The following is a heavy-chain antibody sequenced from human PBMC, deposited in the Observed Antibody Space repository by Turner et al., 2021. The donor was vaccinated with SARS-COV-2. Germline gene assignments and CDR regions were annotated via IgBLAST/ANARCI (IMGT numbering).Heavy chain of an antibody. CDR3: TTVSGYSYGYLEYFDY. Sequence: EVQLVESGGGLVQPGRSLRLSCAASGFTFDAYAMHWVRQAPGKGLEGVGRIKSKTDGGTTDYAAPVKGRFTISRDDSKNTLYLQMNSLKTEDTAVYYCTTVSGYSYGYLEYFDYWGQGTLVTVSS. V-gene: IGHV3-15*01. D-gene: IGHD5-18*01. CDR1: GFTFDAYA. J-gene: IGHJ4*02. CDR2: IKSKTDGGTT.